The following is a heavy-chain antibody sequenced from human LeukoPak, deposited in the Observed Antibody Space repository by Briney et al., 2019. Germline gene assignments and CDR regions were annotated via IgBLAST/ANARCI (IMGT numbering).Heavy chain of an antibody. D-gene: IGHD2-15*01. V-gene: IGHV1-2*04. CDR3: ARDFGTIGYCSGGSCYYYGMDV. CDR1: GYTFTGYY. Sequence: GASVKVSCKASGYTFTGYYMHWVRQAPGQGLEWMGWINPNSGGTSYAQKFQGWVTMTRDTSISTAYMELSRLRSDDTAVYYCARDFGTIGYCSGGSCYYYGMDVWGQGTTVTVSS. J-gene: IGHJ6*02. CDR2: INPNSGGT.